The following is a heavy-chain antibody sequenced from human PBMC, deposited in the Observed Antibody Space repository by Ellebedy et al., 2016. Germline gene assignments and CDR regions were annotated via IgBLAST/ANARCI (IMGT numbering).Heavy chain of an antibody. V-gene: IGHV3-23*01. CDR1: GLSFRSYG. J-gene: IGHJ3*02. Sequence: GGSLRLSXAASGLSFRSYGMSWVRQVPGKGLEWVSGISGSGGITYYADSVKGRFTISRDNSKNTVYLQMYRLRAEDTAVYSCARIMSTSSSRAFDIWGQGTMVTVSS. CDR3: ARIMSTSSSRAFDI. D-gene: IGHD6-6*01. CDR2: ISGSGGIT.